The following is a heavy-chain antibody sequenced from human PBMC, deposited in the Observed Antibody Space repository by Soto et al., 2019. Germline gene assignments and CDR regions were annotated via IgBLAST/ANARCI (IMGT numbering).Heavy chain of an antibody. V-gene: IGHV3-23*01. CDR2: ISGSGGST. D-gene: IGHD4-17*01. CDR1: GFTFSSYA. CDR3: AKASTPYGDYDGDDAFDI. J-gene: IGHJ3*02. Sequence: HPGGSLRLSCAASGFTFSSYAMSWVRQAPGKGLEWVSAISGSGGSTYYADSVKGRFTISRDNSKNTLYLQMNSLRAEDTAVYYCAKASTPYGDYDGDDAFDIWGQGTMVTVSS.